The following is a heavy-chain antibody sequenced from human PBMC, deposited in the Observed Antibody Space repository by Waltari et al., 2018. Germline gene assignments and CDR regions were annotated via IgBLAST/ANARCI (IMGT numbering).Heavy chain of an antibody. CDR3: VRDHRFAFDN. V-gene: IGHV3-48*04. Sequence: EVQLVESGGGLAQPGGSLRLSCAASGFTFSSYSVNWVRQAPGKGLEWVSYSSAGRGNKRYADSVEGRFSISRDNTRNSLSLQMNSLRVEDTAVYYCVRDHRFAFDNWGQGTVVSVSS. CDR2: SSAGRGNK. J-gene: IGHJ3*02. CDR1: GFTFSSYS.